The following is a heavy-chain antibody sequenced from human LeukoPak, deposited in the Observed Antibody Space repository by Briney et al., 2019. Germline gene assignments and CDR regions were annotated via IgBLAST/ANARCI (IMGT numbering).Heavy chain of an antibody. CDR3: ARGRYCSSPSCYLTWFDP. V-gene: IGHV5-51*01. D-gene: IGHD2-2*01. Sequence: GESLKISCKTSGYSFTSYWIGRVRQMPGKGLEWMGIIYPGDSNTRYSPSFQGQVTISADKSISTAYLQWSSLKASDTAMYYCARGRYCSSPSCYLTWFDPWGQGTLVTVSS. CDR1: GYSFTSYW. J-gene: IGHJ5*02. CDR2: IYPGDSNT.